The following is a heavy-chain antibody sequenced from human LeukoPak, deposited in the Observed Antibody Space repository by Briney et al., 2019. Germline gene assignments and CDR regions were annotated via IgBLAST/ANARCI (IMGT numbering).Heavy chain of an antibody. CDR3: ARDGFYYDSSGPFDY. D-gene: IGHD3-22*01. V-gene: IGHV4-34*01. CDR1: GGSFSGYY. J-gene: IGHJ4*02. Sequence: SETLSLTCAVYGGSFSGYYWSWIRQPPGKGLEWIGEINHSGSTNYNPSLKSRVTISVDTSKNQFSLKLSSVTAADTAVYYCARDGFYYDSSGPFDYWGQGTLVTVSS. CDR2: INHSGST.